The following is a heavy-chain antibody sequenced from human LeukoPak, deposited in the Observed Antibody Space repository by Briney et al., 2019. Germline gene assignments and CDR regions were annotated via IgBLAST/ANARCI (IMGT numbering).Heavy chain of an antibody. Sequence: GGSLRLSCAASGFTFSGHYMSWIRQTPGKGLEWVSYLHGSGADIYYADSVRGRFTISRDNAKNAVYLQMNGLRADDTAVYYCARGHHGMDVWGQGTTVTVS. CDR3: ARGHHGMDV. J-gene: IGHJ6*02. CDR2: LHGSGADI. CDR1: GFTFSGHY. V-gene: IGHV3-11*01.